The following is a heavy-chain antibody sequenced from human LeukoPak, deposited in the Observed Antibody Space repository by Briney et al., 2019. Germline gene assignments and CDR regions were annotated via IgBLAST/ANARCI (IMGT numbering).Heavy chain of an antibody. CDR3: ARGVEGIVATPTGWFDP. V-gene: IGHV4-39*07. D-gene: IGHD5-12*01. CDR2: IYYSGST. J-gene: IGHJ5*02. Sequence: PSETLSLTCTVSGGSISSSSYYWGWIRQPPGKGLEWIGSIYYSGSTYYNPSLKSRVTISVDTSKNQFSLKLSSVTAADTAVYYCARGVEGIVATPTGWFDPWGQGTLVTVSS. CDR1: GGSISSSSYY.